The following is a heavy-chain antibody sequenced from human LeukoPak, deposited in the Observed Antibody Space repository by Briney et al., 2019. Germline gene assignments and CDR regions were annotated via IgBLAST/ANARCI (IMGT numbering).Heavy chain of an antibody. V-gene: IGHV4-38-2*01. CDR1: GYSISSGYY. CDR3: ARRDRWFDP. J-gene: IGHJ5*02. CDR2: IYRSRST. Sequence: SETLSLTCGVSGYSISSGYYWGWIRPSPGKGLEWSGNIYRSRSTYYNPSLKSRVTISVDTSKDQFSLRLTSVTAADTAVYYCARRDRWFDPWGQGTLVTVSS.